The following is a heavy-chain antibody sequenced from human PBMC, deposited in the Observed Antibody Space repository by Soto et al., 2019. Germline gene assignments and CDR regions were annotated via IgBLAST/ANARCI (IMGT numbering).Heavy chain of an antibody. V-gene: IGHV1-3*01. J-gene: IGHJ4*02. CDR2: ITPDNGNT. Sequence: QVPLVQSGAEVMKPGASVKVSCKASGYTFNTYPIHWWRQAPGQSLEWMGWITPDNGNTYFSQKFQGRVTVTRDTSASTAYLELSSLTSEDTAVYYCAREPRHAVYFDYWGLGSLVTVSS. CDR3: AREPRHAVYFDY. CDR1: GYTFNTYP.